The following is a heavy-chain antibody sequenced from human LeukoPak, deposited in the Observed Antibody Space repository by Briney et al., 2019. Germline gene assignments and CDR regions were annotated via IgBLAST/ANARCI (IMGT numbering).Heavy chain of an antibody. D-gene: IGHD3-10*01. J-gene: IGHJ3*02. CDR1: GVSISSGSNY. Sequence: PSETLSLTCRVSGVSISSGSNYWVWIRQPPGKTLEWIGSIYSSGSTYYNSSLKSRVIILIDTAKNHFSLNLSSVTAADTAVYYCARSDGYGLVGIWGQGTMVTVSS. CDR3: ARSDGYGLVGI. V-gene: IGHV4-39*07. CDR2: IYSSGST.